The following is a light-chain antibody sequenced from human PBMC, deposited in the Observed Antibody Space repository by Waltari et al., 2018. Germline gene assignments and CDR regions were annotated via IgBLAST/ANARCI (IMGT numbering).Light chain of an antibody. Sequence: SYVLTQPPSVSVAPGKTARISCAGQNIRDKTVYWYQQEPGPAPVVVILDSTGRPSGTPDRGAGSDPAALTSARVEAGDEADYYCQVWDDTRDQPVFGGGTRLTVL. CDR3: QVWDDTRDQPV. CDR1: NIRDKT. V-gene: IGLV3-21*03. CDR2: DST. J-gene: IGLJ2*01.